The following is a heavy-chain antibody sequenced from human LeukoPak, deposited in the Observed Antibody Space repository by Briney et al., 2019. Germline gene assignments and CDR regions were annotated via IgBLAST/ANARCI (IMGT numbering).Heavy chain of an antibody. CDR1: GFPFDDYA. CDR3: STWPPGAVLHF. CDR2: IRSKTYGGAS. J-gene: IGHJ4*02. D-gene: IGHD4-17*01. V-gene: IGHV3-49*03. Sequence: PGGSLRLSCTASGFPFDDYAVTWFRQPAGKGLEWVGFIRSKTYGGASQYAASLGGRFTISRDDSKKIAYLQMNSLKTEDTAVYYCSTWPPGAVLHFWGQGTLVTVSS.